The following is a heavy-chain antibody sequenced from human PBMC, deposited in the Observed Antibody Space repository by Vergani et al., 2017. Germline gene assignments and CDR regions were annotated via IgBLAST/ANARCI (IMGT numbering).Heavy chain of an antibody. D-gene: IGHD5-12*01. J-gene: IGHJ6*03. V-gene: IGHV3-15*01. CDR3: TAEKEVAFYYSYYHMDV. CDR1: EFTFSDVW. Sequence: EGQLVESGGGLVKPGGSLRLSCAASEFTFSDVWMSWVRKAPGKGLEWVARIKSNADGGSADYAAYVKSRFIISRDDSKNFLYLQMNSLKIEDTALYFCTAEKEVAFYYSYYHMDVWGKGNTVTVSS. CDR2: IKSNADGGSA.